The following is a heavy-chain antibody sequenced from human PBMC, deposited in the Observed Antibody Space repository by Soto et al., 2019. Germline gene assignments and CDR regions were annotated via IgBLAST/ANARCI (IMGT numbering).Heavy chain of an antibody. V-gene: IGHV1-69*01. CDR1: GVPFSSHS. CDR2: IITLFGTA. CDR3: AREVGYGDFSAALLD. Sequence: QVVLLQSGTEVKRPGSSVKVSCKASGVPFSSHSINWVRQAPGQGLEWMGGIITLFGTANYAQNFQGRVTITADQSTSTAYMELNSLRSDDTAVYYCAREVGYGDFSAALLDWGQGTLVTVSS. D-gene: IGHD4-17*01. J-gene: IGHJ4*02.